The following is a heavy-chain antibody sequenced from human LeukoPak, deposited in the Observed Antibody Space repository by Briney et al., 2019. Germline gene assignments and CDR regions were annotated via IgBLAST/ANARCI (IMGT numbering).Heavy chain of an antibody. D-gene: IGHD4-17*01. J-gene: IGHJ3*02. V-gene: IGHV1-8*01. CDR1: GYTFTSYD. CDR2: MNPNSGNT. CDR3: ARVPRLRRLAFDI. Sequence: ASVKVSCKASGYTFTSYDINWVRQATGQGLEWMGWMNPNSGNTGYAQKFQGRVTMTRNTSIGTAYMELSSLRSEDTAVYYCARVPRLRRLAFDIWGQGTMVTVSS.